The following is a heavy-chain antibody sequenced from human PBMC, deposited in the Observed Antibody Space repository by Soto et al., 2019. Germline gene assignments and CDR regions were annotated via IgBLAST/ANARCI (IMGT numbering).Heavy chain of an antibody. CDR3: ARITQCLGISGGYYTTVDDY. J-gene: IGHJ4*02. V-gene: IGHV1-69*06. D-gene: IGHD3-22*01. Sequence: QVQVVQSGAEVKRPGSSVKVSCKISGGTFTSYAITWVRQAPGQGLEWMGGIIPMSGTVKYAQKCQGRVPVTADNSTSTADRELSSLRSEATGLYYCARITQCLGISGGYYTTVDDYWGQGTLVTVSP. CDR2: IIPMSGTV. CDR1: GGTFTSYA.